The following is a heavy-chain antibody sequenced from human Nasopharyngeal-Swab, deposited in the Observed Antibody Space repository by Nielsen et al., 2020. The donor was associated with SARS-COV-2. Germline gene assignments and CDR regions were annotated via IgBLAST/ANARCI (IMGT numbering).Heavy chain of an antibody. V-gene: IGHV4-39*07. CDR3: ARDRQQQLVLRYFDL. CDR2: IYYSGST. D-gene: IGHD6-13*01. CDR1: GGSISSSSYY. Sequence: SETLSLTCTVSGGSISSSSYYWGWIRQPPGKGLEWIGSIYYSGSTYYNPSLKSRVTISVDTSKNQFSLKLSSVTAADTAVYYCARDRQQQLVLRYFDLWGRGTLVTVSS. J-gene: IGHJ2*01.